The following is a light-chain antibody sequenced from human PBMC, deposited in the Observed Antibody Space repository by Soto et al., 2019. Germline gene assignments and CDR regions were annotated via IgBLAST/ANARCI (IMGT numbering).Light chain of an antibody. J-gene: IGLJ1*01. CDR3: AAWDDSLNGSYV. V-gene: IGLV1-44*01. CDR2: SNN. Sequence: QSVLTQPPSTSGTPGQTVTISCSGSRSNIGSNTVTWYQQLPGTAPKLLIYSNNQRPSGVPDRFSCSKSGTSASLAISGLQSEDEADYYCAAWDDSLNGSYVVGTGTKVTVL. CDR1: RSNIGSNT.